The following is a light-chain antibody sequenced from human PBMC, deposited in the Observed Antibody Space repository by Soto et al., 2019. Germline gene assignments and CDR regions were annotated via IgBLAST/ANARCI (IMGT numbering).Light chain of an antibody. Sequence: AIQMTQSPSSLSASVGDRVTITCRASQGIRNDLDCFQQKPGKAPKLLIYAASNLQSRVPARFSGSVSGTDFCHRNSSQEPEDVATYSCVQKNFQPLTFGPGTKEDIE. CDR3: VQKNFQPLT. J-gene: IGKJ3*01. CDR1: QGIRND. CDR2: AAS. V-gene: IGKV1-6*01.